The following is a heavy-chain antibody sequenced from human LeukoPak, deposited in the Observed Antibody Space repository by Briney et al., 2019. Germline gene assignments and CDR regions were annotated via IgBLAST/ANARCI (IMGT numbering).Heavy chain of an antibody. J-gene: IGHJ4*02. V-gene: IGHV4-34*01. CDR3: ARADCSSTSYSFLKR. Sequence: SETLSLTCAVYGGSFSDYYWTWIRQPPGKGLEWIGEINHSGSTNYNPSLKSRVTIAVDTSKNQFSLKLSSVTAADTAIYYCARADCSSTSYSFLKRWGQGTLVTVSS. D-gene: IGHD2-2*01. CDR1: GGSFSDYY. CDR2: INHSGST.